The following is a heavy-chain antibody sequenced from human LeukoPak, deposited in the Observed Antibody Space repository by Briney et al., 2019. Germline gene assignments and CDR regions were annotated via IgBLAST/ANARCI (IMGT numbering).Heavy chain of an antibody. CDR2: ISAYNGNT. CDR1: GYTFTSYG. D-gene: IGHD5-24*01. CDR3: AKGGEEMATIPKAIDY. Sequence: ASVKVSCKASGYTFTSYGISWVRQAPGQGLEWMGWISAYNGNTNYAQKLQGKVTMTTDTSTSTAYMELRSLRSDDTAVYYCAKGGEEMATIPKAIDYWGQGTLVTVSS. J-gene: IGHJ4*02. V-gene: IGHV1-18*01.